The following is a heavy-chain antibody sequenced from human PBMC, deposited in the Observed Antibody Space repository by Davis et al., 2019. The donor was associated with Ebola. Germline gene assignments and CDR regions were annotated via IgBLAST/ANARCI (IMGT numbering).Heavy chain of an antibody. CDR2: ISAYNGNT. V-gene: IGHV1-18*04. CDR3: ARDHPHYEFWSGYPIDY. CDR1: GYTFTSYG. D-gene: IGHD3-3*01. J-gene: IGHJ4*02. Sequence: AASVKVSCKASGYTFTSYGISWVRQAPGQGLEWMGWISAYNGNTNYAQKPQGRVTMTTDTSTSTSYMELRSLRSDDTAVYYCARDHPHYEFWSGYPIDYWGQGTLVTVSS.